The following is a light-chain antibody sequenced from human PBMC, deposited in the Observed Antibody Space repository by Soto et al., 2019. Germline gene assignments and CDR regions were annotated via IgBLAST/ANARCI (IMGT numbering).Light chain of an antibody. J-gene: IGLJ1*01. V-gene: IGLV2-8*01. CDR2: EVN. CDR3: SSYADNNRFYV. Sequence: QSVLTQPPSAAGSPGQSVTISCTGTSSDVGGYNYVSWYQQRPGKAPKLMIYEVNKRPSGVPDRFSGSKSGNTASLTVSGLQAEDEADYFCSSYADNNRFYVFGSGTKLTVL. CDR1: SSDVGGYNY.